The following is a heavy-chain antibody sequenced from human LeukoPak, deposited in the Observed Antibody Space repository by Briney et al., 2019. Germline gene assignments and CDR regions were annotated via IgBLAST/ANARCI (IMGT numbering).Heavy chain of an antibody. CDR2: IWYDGSNK. V-gene: IGHV3-33*01. CDR1: GFTFSSYG. D-gene: IGHD3-10*01. CDR3: ARVFRYGSGSASDY. J-gene: IGHJ4*02. Sequence: GGSLRLSCAASGFTFSSYGMHWVRQAPGKGLEWVAVIWYDGSNKYYADSVKGRFTISRDNSKNTLYLQMNSLRAEDTAVYYCARVFRYGSGSASDYWGQGTLVTVSS.